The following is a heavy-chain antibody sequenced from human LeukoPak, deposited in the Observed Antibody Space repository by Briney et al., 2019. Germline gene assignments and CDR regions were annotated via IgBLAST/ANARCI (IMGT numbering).Heavy chain of an antibody. V-gene: IGHV3-53*01. D-gene: IGHD3-10*01. CDR3: AKVIRGGYGMDV. CDR2: IYSGGST. Sequence: GGSLRLSCAASGFTVSSNYMSWVRQAPGKGLEWVSVIYSGGSTYYADSVKGRFTISRDNAKNSLSLQLNSLRDEDTAVYFCAKVIRGGYGMDVWGQGTTVTVSS. J-gene: IGHJ6*02. CDR1: GFTVSSNY.